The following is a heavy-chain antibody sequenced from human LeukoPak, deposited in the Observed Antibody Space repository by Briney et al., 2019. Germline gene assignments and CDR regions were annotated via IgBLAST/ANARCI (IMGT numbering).Heavy chain of an antibody. CDR1: GFTFSSYG. V-gene: IGHV3-33*01. J-gene: IGHJ6*02. Sequence: GGSLRLSCAASGFTFSSYGMHWVRQAPGKGLEWVAVIWYDGSNKYYADSVKGRFTISRDNSKSTLYLQMNSLRAEDTAVYYCARSPTYYYGMDVWGQGTTVTVSS. CDR3: ARSPTYYYGMDV. CDR2: IWYDGSNK.